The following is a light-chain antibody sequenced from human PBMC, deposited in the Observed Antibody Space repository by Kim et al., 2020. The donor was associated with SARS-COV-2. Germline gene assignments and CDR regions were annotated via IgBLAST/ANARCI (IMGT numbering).Light chain of an antibody. J-gene: IGLJ3*02. CDR3: AAWDDSLSGRV. CDR1: SSNIASNS. V-gene: IGLV1-47*01. CDR2: RNN. Sequence: ELTQPPSASATSGQRVTISCSGSSSNIASNSVYWYQQLPGTAPKLLIYRNNHRPSGVPDRFSGSKSGTSASLAISGLRSEDEADYYCAAWDDSLSGRVFGGGTKLTVL.